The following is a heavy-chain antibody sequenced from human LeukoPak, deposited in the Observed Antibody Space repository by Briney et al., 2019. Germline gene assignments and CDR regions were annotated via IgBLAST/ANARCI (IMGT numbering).Heavy chain of an antibody. D-gene: IGHD3-3*01. CDR3: AREVNGRFLEWLLATPPPFGWFDP. V-gene: IGHV3-21*01. CDR1: GFTFSSYS. J-gene: IGHJ5*02. Sequence: GRSLRLSCAASGFTFSSYSMNWVRQAPGKGLEWVSSISSSSSYIYYADSVKGRFTISRDNAKNSLYLQMNSLRAEDTAVYYCAREVNGRFLEWLLATPPPFGWFDPWGQGTLVTVSS. CDR2: ISSSSSYI.